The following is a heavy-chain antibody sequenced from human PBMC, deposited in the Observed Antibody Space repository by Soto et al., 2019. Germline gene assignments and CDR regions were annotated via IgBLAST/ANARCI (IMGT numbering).Heavy chain of an antibody. Sequence: SETLSLSCPVSGCSISSSSYSWGWIRQPPGKGLEWIGSIYYNGSTYYNPSLKSRVTISVDTSKNQFSLKLSSVTAADTAVYYCARHAVRSSGFTDYWGQGTLVTVSS. CDR1: GCSISSSSYS. D-gene: IGHD6-19*01. CDR3: ARHAVRSSGFTDY. V-gene: IGHV4-39*01. J-gene: IGHJ4*02. CDR2: IYYNGST.